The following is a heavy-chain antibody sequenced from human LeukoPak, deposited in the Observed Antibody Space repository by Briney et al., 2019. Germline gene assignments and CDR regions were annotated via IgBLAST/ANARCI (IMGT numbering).Heavy chain of an antibody. CDR3: AREWDTKSHTNCSGGSCFLNWFDP. D-gene: IGHD2-15*01. J-gene: IGHJ5*02. Sequence: SETLSLTCAVYGGSFSGYYWRWVRHPPKKGREWIGEINHSGSTNHTPSIKSRVTISVDKSKNQFSLKLSSVTAADTAVYYCAREWDTKSHTNCSGGSCFLNWFDPWGQGTLVTVSS. V-gene: IGHV4-34*01. CDR2: INHSGST. CDR1: GGSFSGYY.